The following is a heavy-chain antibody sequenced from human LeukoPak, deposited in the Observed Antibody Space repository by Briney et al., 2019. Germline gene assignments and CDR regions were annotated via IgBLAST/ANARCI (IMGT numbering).Heavy chain of an antibody. V-gene: IGHV3-74*01. D-gene: IGHD5-12*01. J-gene: IGHJ4*02. CDR1: GLTFSSYW. CDR3: AGWGDSGYDHS. Sequence: SGGSLRLSCAASGLTFSSYWMHWVRQAPGKGLVWVSRIKGDGSSTSYADSVKGRFTISRDNTKNTLYLQMNSLRAEDTAVYYCAGWGDSGYDHSWGQGTLVTVSS. CDR2: IKGDGSST.